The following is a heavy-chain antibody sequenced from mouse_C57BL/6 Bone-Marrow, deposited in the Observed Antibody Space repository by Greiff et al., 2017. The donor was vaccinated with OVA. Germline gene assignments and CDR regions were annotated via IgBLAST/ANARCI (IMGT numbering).Heavy chain of an antibody. J-gene: IGHJ4*01. Sequence: VQRVESGPGLVAPSQSLSITCTVSGFSLTSYGVHWVRQPPGKGLEWLVVIWSDGSTTYNSALKSRLSISKDNSKSQVFLKMNSLQTDDTAMYYCAREENYDYDEDYYAMDYWGQGTSVTVSS. D-gene: IGHD2-4*01. V-gene: IGHV2-6*03. CDR2: IWSDGST. CDR1: GFSLTSYG. CDR3: AREENYDYDEDYYAMDY.